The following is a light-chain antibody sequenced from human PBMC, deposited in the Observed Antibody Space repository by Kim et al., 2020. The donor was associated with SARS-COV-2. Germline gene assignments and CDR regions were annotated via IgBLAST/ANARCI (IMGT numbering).Light chain of an antibody. CDR1: SSNSGAGYG. CDR3: QSFDRSLTAWV. V-gene: IGLV1-40*01. J-gene: IGLJ3*02. CDR2: GST. Sequence: QRVTISCTGSSSNSGAGYGVHWYQQLPGRAPPLLIYGSTDRPSGVPDRFSGSKSDTSGSLAITGLQPEDEADYYCQSFDRSLTAWVFGGGTKLTVL.